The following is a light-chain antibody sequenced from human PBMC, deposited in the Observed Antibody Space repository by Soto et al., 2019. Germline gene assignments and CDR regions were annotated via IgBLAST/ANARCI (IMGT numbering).Light chain of an antibody. CDR2: GAS. V-gene: IGKV3-20*01. CDR3: QQYNKWPQT. CDR1: QSVSSSY. Sequence: IVLTQSAGTLSLSPGERATLSCRASQSVSSSYLAWYQQKPGQAPRLLIYGASSRATGIPDRFSGSGSGTDFTLTISRLEPEDFAVYYCQQYNKWPQTFGQGTKVDIK. J-gene: IGKJ1*01.